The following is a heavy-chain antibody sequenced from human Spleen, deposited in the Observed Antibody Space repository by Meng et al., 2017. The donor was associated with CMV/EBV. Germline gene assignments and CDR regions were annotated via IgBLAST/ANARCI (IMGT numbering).Heavy chain of an antibody. CDR3: ARDGGNLDWFDP. CDR1: GYPFTYDY. J-gene: IGHJ5*02. D-gene: IGHD4-23*01. CDR2: INPNTGDT. Sequence: CKTSGYPFTYDYIHWVRQAPGQGLEWMGWINPNTGDTNYAQNFQGRVSMTRDTSLSTAYMELRSLTSDDTAVYYCARDGGNLDWFDPWGQGTLVTVSS. V-gene: IGHV1-2*02.